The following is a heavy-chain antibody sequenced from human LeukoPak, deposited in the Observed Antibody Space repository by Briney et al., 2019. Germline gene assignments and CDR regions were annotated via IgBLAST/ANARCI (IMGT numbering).Heavy chain of an antibody. CDR3: ARGPLVGTNYYYGMDV. Sequence: PGGSPRLSCAVSGFTVSSNYWSWVRQAPGKGLEWVSIIYSGGNTYYAGSVKGRFTISRDTSKNTLYLQMNSLRAEDAAVYYCARGPLVGTNYYYGMDVWGQGTTVTVSS. CDR1: GFTVSSNY. J-gene: IGHJ6*02. V-gene: IGHV3-53*01. CDR2: IYSGGNT. D-gene: IGHD6-19*01.